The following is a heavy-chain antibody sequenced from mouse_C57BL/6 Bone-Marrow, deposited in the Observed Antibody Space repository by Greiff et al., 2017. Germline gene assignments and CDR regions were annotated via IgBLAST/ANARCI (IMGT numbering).Heavy chain of an antibody. V-gene: IGHV1-74*01. CDR1: GYTFTSSW. D-gene: IGHD2-2*01. CDR3: AIVRWLPSYYAMDY. Sequence: QVQLQQPGAELVKPGASVKVSCKASGYTFTSSWMHWVKQRPGQGLEWIGRIHPSDSDTNSNQKFKGKATLTVAKSSSTAYMQLSSLTTEDSAVYYCAIVRWLPSYYAMDYWGQGTSVTVSS. CDR2: IHPSDSDT. J-gene: IGHJ4*01.